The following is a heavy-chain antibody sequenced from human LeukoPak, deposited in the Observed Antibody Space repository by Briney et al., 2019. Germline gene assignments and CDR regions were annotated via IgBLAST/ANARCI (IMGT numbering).Heavy chain of an antibody. V-gene: IGHV4-59*08. J-gene: IGHJ4*02. CDR3: ARWYSSGWAFDY. CDR2: IHYSGST. CDR1: GGTISSYY. D-gene: IGHD6-19*01. Sequence: SETLCLTCTVSGGTISSYYWNWIRQPPGKGLEWIGYIHYSGSTKYNPSLKSRVTISVDTSKNQFSLKLSSVTAADTAVYYCARWYSSGWAFDYWGQGTLVTASS.